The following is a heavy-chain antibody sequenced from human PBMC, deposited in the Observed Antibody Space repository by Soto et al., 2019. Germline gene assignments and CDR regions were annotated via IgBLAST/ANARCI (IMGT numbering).Heavy chain of an antibody. CDR2: IYYSGST. CDR3: ARLDSSGWWRWFEP. V-gene: IGHV4-39*01. CDR1: GGSISSSSYY. J-gene: IGHJ5*02. Sequence: QLQLQESGPGLVKPSETLSLTCTVSGGSISSSSYYWGWILQPPGKGLEWIGSIYYSGSTFYNPTLKSRVTISVDTSQNQFSLKLSSVTAADTAVYYFARLDSSGWWRWFEPCGQGSLVSVSS. D-gene: IGHD6-19*01.